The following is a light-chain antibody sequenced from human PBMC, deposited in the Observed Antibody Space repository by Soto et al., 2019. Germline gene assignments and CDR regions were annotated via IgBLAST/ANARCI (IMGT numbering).Light chain of an antibody. CDR1: TPNIRNNA. CDR2: YDD. V-gene: IGLV1-36*01. Sequence: QSVLTQPPSVSGAPGQWVTISCSGSTPNIRNNAVDWYQQFPGKAPKLLIYYDDLLPSGVSARFSGSKSGTSASLAISGLQSEDEADYYCCSHAGSSTYLFGTGTKVTVL. J-gene: IGLJ1*01. CDR3: CSHAGSSTYL.